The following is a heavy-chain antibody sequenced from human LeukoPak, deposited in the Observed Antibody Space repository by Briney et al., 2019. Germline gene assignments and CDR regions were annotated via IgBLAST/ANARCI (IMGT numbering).Heavy chain of an antibody. CDR2: IRYDGSNK. D-gene: IGHD6-13*01. V-gene: IGHV3-30*02. J-gene: IGHJ4*02. CDR3: ATLYSSSWSAFDY. CDR1: GFTFSSYG. Sequence: GGSLRLSCAASGFTFSSYGMHWVRQAPGKGLEWVAFIRYDGSNKYYADSVKGRFTISRDNSKNTLYLQMNSLRAGDTAVYYCATLYSSSWSAFDYWGQGTLVTVSS.